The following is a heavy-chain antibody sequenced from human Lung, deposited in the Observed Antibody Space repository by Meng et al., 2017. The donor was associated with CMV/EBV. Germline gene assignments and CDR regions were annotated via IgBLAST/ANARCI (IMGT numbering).Heavy chain of an antibody. V-gene: IGHV3-23*01. CDR1: GFTFSSYA. CDR2: ISGNGGTT. Sequence: EVQLLESGGGLVQPGGSLRLSCVASGFTFSSYALTWVRQAPGKGLEWVSGISGNGGTTYYADSVKGRFTISRDNSKSTLYLQMNSLRGDDTAVYYCAGGYWDPGTLVTVSS. D-gene: IGHD3-16*01. J-gene: IGHJ4*02. CDR3: AGGY.